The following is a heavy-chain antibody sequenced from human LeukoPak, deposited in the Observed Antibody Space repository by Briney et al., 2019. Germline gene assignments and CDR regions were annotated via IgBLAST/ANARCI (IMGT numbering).Heavy chain of an antibody. J-gene: IGHJ4*02. CDR2: IYYSGST. D-gene: IGHD5-24*01. Sequence: SETLSLTCTVSGGSISSSSYYWGWIRQPPGKGLEWIGSIYYSGSTYYNPSLKSRVTMSVDTSKNQFSLKLSSVTAADTAVYYCARALWLQVDYWGQGTLVTVSS. CDR3: ARALWLQVDY. CDR1: GGSISSSSYY. V-gene: IGHV4-39*07.